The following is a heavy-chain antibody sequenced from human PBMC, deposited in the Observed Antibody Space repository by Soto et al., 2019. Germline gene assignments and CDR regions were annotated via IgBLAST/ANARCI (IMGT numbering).Heavy chain of an antibody. CDR2: VFIHVAT. D-gene: IGHD5-12*01. CDR1: AVSMSRCY. J-gene: IGHJ4*02. V-gene: IGHV4-4*07. CDR3: AADSGGGARAFGY. Sequence: PETLSVTYSGSAVSMSRCYWNGFRHPPGRGLEWLGRVFIHVATTYSPSLKRLITLYLDESKNKFSMNLGSVTAADTAVYYCAADSGGGARAFGYWGRGFIVTVS.